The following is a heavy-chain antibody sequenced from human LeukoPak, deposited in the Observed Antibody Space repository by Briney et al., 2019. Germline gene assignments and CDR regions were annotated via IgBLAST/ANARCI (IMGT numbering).Heavy chain of an antibody. D-gene: IGHD2-2*01. V-gene: IGHV1-3*01. CDR1: GYTFTSYA. J-gene: IGHJ6*02. CDR2: INAGNGNT. CDR3: ARDLWCSSTSCYDYYYYGMDV. Sequence: GASVKVSCKASGYTFTSYAMHWVRQAPGQRLEWMGWINAGNGNTKYSQKFQGRVTITRDTSASTAYMELSSLRSEDTAVYYCARDLWCSSTSCYDYYYYGMDVWGQGTTVTVSS.